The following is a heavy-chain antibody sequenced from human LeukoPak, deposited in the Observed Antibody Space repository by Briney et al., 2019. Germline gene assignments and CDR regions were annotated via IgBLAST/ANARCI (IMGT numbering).Heavy chain of an antibody. CDR1: GFTFSSYS. J-gene: IGHJ4*02. CDR2: INSDSSLM. D-gene: IGHD3-16*01. V-gene: IGHV3-21*01. Sequence: NPGGPLRLSCAASGFTFSSYSMNWVRQAPGKGLEWVSSINSDSSLMYYAESVKGRFTISRDNARNSLYLQMNSLRAEDTAVYYCIRDLFDDYSLDYWGQGALVTVSS. CDR3: IRDLFDDYSLDY.